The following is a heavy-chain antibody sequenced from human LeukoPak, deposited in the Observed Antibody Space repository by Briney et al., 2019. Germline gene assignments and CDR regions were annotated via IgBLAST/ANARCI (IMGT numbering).Heavy chain of an antibody. CDR3: AREAYCGGDCYSGFDY. V-gene: IGHV4-59*01. Sequence: SETLSLTCTVSGGSISSYFWSWIRQPPGKGLEWIGYIYYSGSTNYNPSLKSRLTISVDTSKNQFSLKLSSVTAADTAVYYCAREAYCGGDCYSGFDYWGQGTLVTVSS. CDR1: GGSISSYF. J-gene: IGHJ4*02. D-gene: IGHD2-21*02. CDR2: IYYSGST.